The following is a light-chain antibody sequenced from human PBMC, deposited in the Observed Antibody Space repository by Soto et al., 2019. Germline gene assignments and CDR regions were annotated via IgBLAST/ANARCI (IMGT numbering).Light chain of an antibody. J-gene: IGLJ2*01. CDR2: DVR. CDR1: SSDVGGYNY. Sequence: QPVLTQPASVSGSPGQSITISCTGTSSDVGGYNYISWYQQHPGKAPKFIIYDVRNRPSGVSNRFSGSRSGNTASLTISGLQAEDEADYYCSSYTSSSTMIFGGGTKLTVL. CDR3: SSYTSSSTMI. V-gene: IGLV2-14*01.